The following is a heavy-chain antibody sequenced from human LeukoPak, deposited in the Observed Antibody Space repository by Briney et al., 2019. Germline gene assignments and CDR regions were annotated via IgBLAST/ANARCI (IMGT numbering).Heavy chain of an antibody. CDR2: IESDGSHT. CDR1: GFTFSTYF. V-gene: IGHV3-30-3*01. Sequence: PGGPLSLSFAASGFTFSTYFMTWVRRAQGKGLGWLPIIESDGSHTFYVESVKGRFTISRDNSKNTLYLQMNSLRAEDTAVYFCARERQDTIIHSGAFDIWGQGTMVTVSS. D-gene: IGHD3-10*01. CDR3: ARERQDTIIHSGAFDI. J-gene: IGHJ3*02.